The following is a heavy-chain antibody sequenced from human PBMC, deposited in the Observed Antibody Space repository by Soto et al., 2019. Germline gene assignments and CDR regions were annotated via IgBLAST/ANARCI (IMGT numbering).Heavy chain of an antibody. D-gene: IGHD6-13*01. CDR2: ISGSGDST. J-gene: IGHJ4*02. CDR1: GFTFSSYA. CDR3: ARRGPGTYFDY. Sequence: WGSLRLSCAASGFTFSSYAMNRVRQAPGKGLEWVSVISGSGDSTYYADSVKGRFTISRDNSKNTLYLQMNSLRAEDTAVYYCARRGPGTYFDYWGQGTLVTVSS. V-gene: IGHV3-23*01.